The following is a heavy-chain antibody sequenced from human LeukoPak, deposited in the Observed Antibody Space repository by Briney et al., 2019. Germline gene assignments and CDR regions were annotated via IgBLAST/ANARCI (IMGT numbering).Heavy chain of an antibody. J-gene: IGHJ3*02. CDR3: AKVGEYQLLLYAFDM. CDR1: GFTFSSYG. Sequence: GGSLRLSCAASGFTFSSYGMSWVRQAPGKGLEWVSAISGSGGSTYYADSVKGRFTISRDNSKNTLYLQMRSLRAEDTAVYYCAKVGEYQLLLYAFDMWGQGTMVTVSS. D-gene: IGHD2-2*01. V-gene: IGHV3-23*01. CDR2: ISGSGGST.